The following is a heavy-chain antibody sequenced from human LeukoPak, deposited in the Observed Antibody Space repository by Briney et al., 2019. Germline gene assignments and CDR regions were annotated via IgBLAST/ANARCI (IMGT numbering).Heavy chain of an antibody. CDR1: GYTFTSYG. CDR3: AREGIAAAGTYAFDI. CDR2: INPNSGGT. Sequence: ASVKVSCKASGYTFTSYGISWVRQAPGQGLEWMGWINPNSGGTNYAQKFQGRVTMTRDTSISTAYMELSRLRSDDTAVYYCAREGIAAAGTYAFDIWGQGTMVTVSS. V-gene: IGHV1-2*02. J-gene: IGHJ3*02. D-gene: IGHD6-13*01.